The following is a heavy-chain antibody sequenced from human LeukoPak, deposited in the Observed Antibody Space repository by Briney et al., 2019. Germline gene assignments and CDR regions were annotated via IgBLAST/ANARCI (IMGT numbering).Heavy chain of an antibody. J-gene: IGHJ5*02. V-gene: IGHV4-59*08. CDR3: ARRINTNYYYGSGSYGDWFDP. CDR2: IYYSGST. CDR1: GGSISSYY. Sequence: SETLSLTCTVSGGSISSYYWSWIRQPPGKGLEWIGYIYYSGSTNYNPSLKSRVTISVGTSKNQFSLKLSSVTAADTAVYYCARRINTNYYYGSGSYGDWFDPWGQGTLVTVSS. D-gene: IGHD3-10*01.